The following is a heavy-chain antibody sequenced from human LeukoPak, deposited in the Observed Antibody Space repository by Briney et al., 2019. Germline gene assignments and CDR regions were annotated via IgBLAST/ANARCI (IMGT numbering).Heavy chain of an antibody. D-gene: IGHD4-23*01. CDR2: IHDNGDS. J-gene: IGHJ4*02. V-gene: IGHV4-4*07. Sequence: SETLSLTCTVSGGSISGYFWSWIRQPAGKGLEWIGRIHDNGDSNHNPSLKSRVTMALATSKNQVSLRLASVTAGNAPVFFGARAPSGWGGTSRLDHWGPGTLLTVTS. CDR1: GGSISGYF. CDR3: ARAPSGWGGTSRLDH.